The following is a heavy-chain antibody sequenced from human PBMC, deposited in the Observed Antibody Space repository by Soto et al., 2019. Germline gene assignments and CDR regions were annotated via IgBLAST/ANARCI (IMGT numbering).Heavy chain of an antibody. CDR2: MNPNSGNT. CDR1: GYTFTSYD. V-gene: IGHV1-8*01. D-gene: IGHD3-10*01. Sequence: SSLKVSCKASGYTFTSYDMNWVRQATGQGLEWMGWMNPNSGNTGYAQKFQGRVTMTRNTSISTAYMELSSLRSEDTAVYYCARGPEPLYYYGSGSYYNLGHWGQGTLVTVSS. J-gene: IGHJ4*02. CDR3: ARGPEPLYYYGSGSYYNLGH.